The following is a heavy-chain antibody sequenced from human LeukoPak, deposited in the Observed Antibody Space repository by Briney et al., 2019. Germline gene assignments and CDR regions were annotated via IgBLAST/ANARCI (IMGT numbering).Heavy chain of an antibody. CDR2: IYTSGST. CDR1: GGSISSGSYY. Sequence: PSQTLSLTCTVSGGSISSGSYYWSWTRQPAGKGLEWIGRIYTSGSTNYNPSLKSRVTISVDTSKNQFSLKLSSVTAADTAVYYCARGSLSLIVVVPAAYDYWGQGTLVTVSS. D-gene: IGHD2-2*01. V-gene: IGHV4-61*02. J-gene: IGHJ4*02. CDR3: ARGSLSLIVVVPAAYDY.